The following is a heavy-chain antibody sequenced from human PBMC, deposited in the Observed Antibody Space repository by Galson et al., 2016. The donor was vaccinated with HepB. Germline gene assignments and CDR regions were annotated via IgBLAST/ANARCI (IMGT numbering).Heavy chain of an antibody. Sequence: SLRLSCAASGFTFSRYGMHWVRQAPGKELEWVATIWFDGSNKYYSDFVKGRFTISRDNFKNILNLQINSVRAEDTAVYYCARDYRAYCGGDCWYFGLWGRGTLVTVSS. CDR2: IWFDGSNK. J-gene: IGHJ2*01. CDR1: GFTFSRYG. CDR3: ARDYRAYCGGDCWYFGL. V-gene: IGHV3-33*01. D-gene: IGHD2-21*02.